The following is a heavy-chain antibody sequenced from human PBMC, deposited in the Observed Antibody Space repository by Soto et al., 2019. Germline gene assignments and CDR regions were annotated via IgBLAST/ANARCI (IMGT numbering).Heavy chain of an antibody. CDR2: IYSGGST. V-gene: IGHV3-53*05. CDR3: AKDLDFWSGYYKPYFDY. CDR1: GSTVSSNY. J-gene: IGHJ4*02. Sequence: PGGSLRLSCAASGSTVSSNYMSWVRQAPGKGLEWVSVIYSGGSTYYADSVKGRFTISRDNSKNTLYLQMDGLRPEDTAVYYCAKDLDFWSGYYKPYFDYWGQGALVTVSS. D-gene: IGHD3-3*01.